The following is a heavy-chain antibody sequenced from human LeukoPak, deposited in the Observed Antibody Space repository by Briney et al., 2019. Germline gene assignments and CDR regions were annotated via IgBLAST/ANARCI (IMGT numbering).Heavy chain of an antibody. V-gene: IGHV3-21*01. D-gene: IGHD3-22*01. J-gene: IGHJ4*02. Sequence: GGSLRLSCAASGFTFSISGRDWVRQAPGRGLEWVSSISPTGGAIFYADSVKGRFTISRDNARNSLYLQMNSLRAEDTAVYYCARALYDSSGYYFDYWGQGTLVTVSS. CDR3: ARALYDSSGYYFDY. CDR2: ISPTGGAI. CDR1: GFTFSISG.